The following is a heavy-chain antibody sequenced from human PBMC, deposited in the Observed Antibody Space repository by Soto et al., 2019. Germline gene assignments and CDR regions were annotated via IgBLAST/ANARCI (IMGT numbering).Heavy chain of an antibody. CDR2: IYPGDPDT. Sequence: GESLKISCKGSGYSFTSYWIGWVRQMPGKGLEWMGIIYPGDPDTRYSPSFQGQVTISADKSISTAYLQWSSLKASDTAMYYCARRITIFGDQNWFDPWGQGTLVTVSS. CDR1: GYSFTSYW. J-gene: IGHJ5*02. V-gene: IGHV5-51*01. CDR3: ARRITIFGDQNWFDP. D-gene: IGHD3-3*01.